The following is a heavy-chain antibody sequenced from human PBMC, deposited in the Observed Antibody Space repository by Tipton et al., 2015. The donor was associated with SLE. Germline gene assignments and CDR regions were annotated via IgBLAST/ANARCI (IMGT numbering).Heavy chain of an antibody. CDR2: VYSSGST. CDR1: GGSISNYY. J-gene: IGHJ5*02. V-gene: IGHV4-4*07. D-gene: IGHD3-22*01. Sequence: TLSLTCTVSGGSISNYYWSWIRQPAGKGLEWIGRVYSSGSTNFNPSLRSRLTMSVDTSKNQLSLKLISVTAADTAVYFCARHQGGVSSGFLPWGQGMLVTVSS. CDR3: ARHQGGVSSGFLP.